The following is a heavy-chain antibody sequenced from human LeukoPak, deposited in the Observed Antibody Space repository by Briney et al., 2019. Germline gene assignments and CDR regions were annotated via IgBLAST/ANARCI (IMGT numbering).Heavy chain of an antibody. J-gene: IGHJ6*03. Sequence: GGSLRLSCAASGFTFSNYGMHWVRQAPGKGLEWVTFIRYDGSNKYYADSVKGRFTISRDNSKNTLYLQMNSLRAEDTAVYYCAKDPGYCSSTSCYTSHYYYMDVWGKGTTVTVSS. CDR2: IRYDGSNK. V-gene: IGHV3-30*02. D-gene: IGHD2-2*02. CDR3: AKDPGYCSSTSCYTSHYYYMDV. CDR1: GFTFSNYG.